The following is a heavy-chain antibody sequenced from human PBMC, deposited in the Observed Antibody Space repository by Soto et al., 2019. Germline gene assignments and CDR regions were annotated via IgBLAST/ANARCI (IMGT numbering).Heavy chain of an antibody. Sequence: QVQLQESGPGLVKPSQTLSLTCSVSGDSVSSGDSYWSWIRQPPGKALEWIGYTSFSGYTSYSPSLKSRVTISVDMSKSQFSLRLTSVTAADTAVYYCVRGGNPYHYATSGPGTFAKWGQGTLVSVSS. J-gene: IGHJ4*02. CDR1: GDSVSSGDSY. CDR2: TSFSGYT. D-gene: IGHD1-26*01. CDR3: VRGGNPYHYATSGPGTFAK. V-gene: IGHV4-30-4*01.